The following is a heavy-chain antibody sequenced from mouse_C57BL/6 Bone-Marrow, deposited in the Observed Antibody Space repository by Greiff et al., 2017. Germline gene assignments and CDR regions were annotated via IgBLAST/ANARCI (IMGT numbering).Heavy chain of an antibody. V-gene: IGHV1-4*01. D-gene: IGHD1-1*01. J-gene: IGHJ2*01. Sequence: QVQLQQSGAELARPGASVKMSCKASGYTFTSYTMHWVKQRPGQGLEWIGYINPSSGYTKYNQKFKDKATLTADKSSSTAYMQLSSLTSEDSAVXYCARPPYGSSYGYWGQGTTLTVSS. CDR2: INPSSGYT. CDR1: GYTFTSYT. CDR3: ARPPYGSSYGY.